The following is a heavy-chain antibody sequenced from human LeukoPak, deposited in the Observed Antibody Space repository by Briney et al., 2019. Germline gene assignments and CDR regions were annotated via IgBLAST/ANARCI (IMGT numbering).Heavy chain of an antibody. D-gene: IGHD3-10*01. J-gene: IGHJ4*02. Sequence: SETLSLTCTVSGGSINSSSYYWGWIRQPPGKALEWIGSIYHSGYTYYNPSFKSRVTISVDTSKNQFSLKLSSVTAADTAVYYCARSSMFRGVTVDYWGQGTLVTVSS. CDR2: IYHSGYT. CDR1: GGSINSSSYY. CDR3: ARSSMFRGVTVDY. V-gene: IGHV4-39*01.